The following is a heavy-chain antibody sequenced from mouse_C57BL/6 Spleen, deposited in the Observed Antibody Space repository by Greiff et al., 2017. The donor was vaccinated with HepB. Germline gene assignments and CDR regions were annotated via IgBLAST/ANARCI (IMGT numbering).Heavy chain of an antibody. CDR2: IDPETGGT. Sequence: VKLVESGAELVRPGASVTLSCKASGYTFTDYEMHWVKQTPVHGLEWIGAIDPETGGTAYNQKFKGKAILTADKSSSTAYMELRSLTSEDSAVYYCTRIYSYFDVWGTGTTVTVSS. J-gene: IGHJ1*03. CDR3: TRIYSYFDV. CDR1: GYTFTDYE. V-gene: IGHV1-15*01. D-gene: IGHD2-3*01.